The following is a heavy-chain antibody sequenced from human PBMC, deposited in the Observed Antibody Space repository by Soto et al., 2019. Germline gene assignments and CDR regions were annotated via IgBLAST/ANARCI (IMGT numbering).Heavy chain of an antibody. CDR3: ARGGLTGSYYAFDY. D-gene: IGHD1-26*01. CDR2: TNPSGSST. CDR1: GYTFTSYA. V-gene: IGHV1-46*01. J-gene: IGHJ4*02. Sequence: ASVKVSCKASGYTFTSYAMHWVRQAPGQGLEWMGITNPSGSSTSYAQKFQGRVTMTRDTSTTTVYMELSSLRSEDTALYYCARGGLTGSYYAFDYWGQGTLVTVSS.